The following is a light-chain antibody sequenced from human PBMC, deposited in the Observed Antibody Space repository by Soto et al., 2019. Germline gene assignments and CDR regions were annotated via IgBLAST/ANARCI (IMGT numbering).Light chain of an antibody. CDR2: DVF. V-gene: IGLV2-14*03. CDR3: SSYTTSSLYV. Sequence: QSALTQPASVSGSPGQSVTISCTGTKSDIGSYNYVSWCQQHPGKAPKLIIYDVFNRPSGLSNRFSGSRSGNTASLTISGLQTEDEADYYCSSYTTSSLYVFGPGTKLTVL. J-gene: IGLJ1*01. CDR1: KSDIGSYNY.